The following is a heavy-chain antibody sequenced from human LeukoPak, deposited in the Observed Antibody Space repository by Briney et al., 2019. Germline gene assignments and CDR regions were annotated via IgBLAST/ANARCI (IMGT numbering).Heavy chain of an antibody. V-gene: IGHV1-18*01. D-gene: IGHD3-22*01. CDR2: ISAYNGNT. J-gene: IGHJ4*02. CDR3: ARDGGEFYYDSSGYLYDY. Sequence: ASVKVSCKASGYTFTSYGISWVRQAPGQGLEWMGWISAYNGNTNYAQKLQGRVTITADKSTSTAYLELSSLRSEDTAVYYCARDGGEFYYDSSGYLYDYWGQGTLVTVSS. CDR1: GYTFTSYG.